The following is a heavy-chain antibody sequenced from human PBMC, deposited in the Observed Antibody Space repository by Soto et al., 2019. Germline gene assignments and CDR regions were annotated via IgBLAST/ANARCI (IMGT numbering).Heavy chain of an antibody. CDR3: ARGGVAGSHYHYGMDV. V-gene: IGHV1-18*01. Sequence: GASVKVSCKASGYTFSNYGISWVRQAPGQGLEWMGWISAYNGNTKYAQKLQGRVTMTTDTSTGTAYMELRSLRSDDTAMYYCARGGVAGSHYHYGMDVWGQGTTVTVSS. CDR1: GYTFSNYG. CDR2: ISAYNGNT. D-gene: IGHD6-19*01. J-gene: IGHJ6*02.